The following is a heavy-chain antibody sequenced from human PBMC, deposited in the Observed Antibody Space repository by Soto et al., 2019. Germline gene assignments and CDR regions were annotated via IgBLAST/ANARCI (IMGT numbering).Heavy chain of an antibody. CDR3: ARDRGRITGTDYFDY. J-gene: IGHJ4*02. D-gene: IGHD1-20*01. Sequence: SVKISCKASGGTFSSYTISGVRQAPGQGLEWMGRIIPILGIANYAQKFQGRVTITADKSTSTAYMELSSLRSEDTAVYYCARDRGRITGTDYFDYWGQRTLVTVSS. CDR1: GGTFSSYT. V-gene: IGHV1-69*04. CDR2: IIPILGIA.